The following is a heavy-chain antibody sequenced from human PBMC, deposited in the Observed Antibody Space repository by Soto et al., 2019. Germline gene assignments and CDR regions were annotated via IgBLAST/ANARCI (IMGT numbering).Heavy chain of an antibody. CDR2: ISGGGGTT. CDR3: ARIAGASMYYFDY. D-gene: IGHD1-26*01. J-gene: IGHJ4*02. Sequence: PGGSLRLSCAASGFTFSSYAMSWVRQVPGKGLEWVSAISGGGGTTYYADSVKGRFTISRDNSKNTLYLQMNSLRAEDTAEYYCARIAGASMYYFDYWGRGTLVTVSS. V-gene: IGHV3-23*01. CDR1: GFTFSSYA.